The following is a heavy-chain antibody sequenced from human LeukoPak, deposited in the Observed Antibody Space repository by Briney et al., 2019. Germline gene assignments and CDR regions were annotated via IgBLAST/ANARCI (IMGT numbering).Heavy chain of an antibody. CDR3: ARGVVVAVAFDY. CDR1: GGTFSSYA. J-gene: IGHJ4*02. V-gene: IGHV1-69*04. D-gene: IGHD2-15*01. Sequence: ASVKVSCKASGGTFSSYAISWVRQAPGKGLEWMGRIIPILGIANYAQKFQGRVTITADKSTSTAYMELSSLRSEDTAVYYCARGVVVAVAFDYWGQGTLVTVSS. CDR2: IIPILGIA.